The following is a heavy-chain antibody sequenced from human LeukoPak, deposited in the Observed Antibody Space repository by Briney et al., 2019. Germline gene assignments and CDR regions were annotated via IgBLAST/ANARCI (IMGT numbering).Heavy chain of an antibody. CDR2: IIPIFGTA. CDR1: GGTFSSYA. J-gene: IGHJ4*02. V-gene: IGHV1-69*05. D-gene: IGHD5-24*01. Sequence: SVKVSCKASGGTFSSYAISAVRQAPGQGLEWMGGIIPIFGTANYAQKFQGRVTITTDESTSTAYMELSSLRAEDTAVYYCAREARDGYNFDYWGQGTLVTVSS. CDR3: AREARDGYNFDY.